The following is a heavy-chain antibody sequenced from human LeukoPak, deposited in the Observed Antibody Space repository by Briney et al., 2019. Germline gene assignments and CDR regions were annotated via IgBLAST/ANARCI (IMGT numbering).Heavy chain of an antibody. CDR3: ARDPPIYGSGSYYTDY. CDR2: ISSSSSYI. D-gene: IGHD3-10*01. CDR1: GFTFSTYS. J-gene: IGHJ4*02. V-gene: IGHV3-21*01. Sequence: PGGSPRLSCAASGFTFSTYSMNWVRQAPGKGLEWVSSISSSSSYIYYADSVKGRFTISRDNAKNSLYLQMNSLRAEDTAVYYCARDPPIYGSGSYYTDYWGQGTLVTVSS.